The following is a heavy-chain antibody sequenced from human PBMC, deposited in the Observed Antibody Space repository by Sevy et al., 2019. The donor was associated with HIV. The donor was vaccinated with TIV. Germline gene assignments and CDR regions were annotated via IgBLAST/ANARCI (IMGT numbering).Heavy chain of an antibody. J-gene: IGHJ4*02. CDR3: AITKDYYDSSGYPFDY. D-gene: IGHD3-22*01. CDR1: GGTFSSYA. CDR2: FDPEDGET. V-gene: IGHV1-24*01. Sequence: ASVKVSCKASGGTFSSYAISWVRQAPGQGLEWMGSFDPEDGETIYAQKFQGRVTMTEDTSTDTAYMELSSLKSEDTAIFYCAITKDYYDSSGYPFDYWGQGTLVTVSS.